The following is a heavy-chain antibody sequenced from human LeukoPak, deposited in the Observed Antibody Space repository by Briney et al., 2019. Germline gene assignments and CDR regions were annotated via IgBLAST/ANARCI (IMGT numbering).Heavy chain of an antibody. D-gene: IGHD2-15*01. Sequence: GGSLRLSCAASGFTFSSYSMNWVRQAPGKGLEWVSSISSSSSYIYYADSVKGRFTISRDNSKNTLYLQMNSLRAEDTAVYCCAKDQRKYCSGGSCYSGHFDYWGQGTLVTVSS. CDR1: GFTFSSYS. CDR2: ISSSSSYI. CDR3: AKDQRKYCSGGSCYSGHFDY. J-gene: IGHJ4*02. V-gene: IGHV3-21*01.